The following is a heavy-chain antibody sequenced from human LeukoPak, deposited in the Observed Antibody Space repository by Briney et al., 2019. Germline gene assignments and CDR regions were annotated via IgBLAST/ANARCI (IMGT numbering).Heavy chain of an antibody. J-gene: IGHJ6*02. CDR1: GFTVSSNY. CDR3: TLLAYYYDSSGNPSRRYYGMDV. D-gene: IGHD3-22*01. Sequence: GGSLRLSCAASGFTVSSNYMSWVRQAPGKGLEWVSVIYSGGSTYYADSVKGRFTISRHNSKNTLYPQMNSLRAEDTAVYYCTLLAYYYDSSGNPSRRYYGMDVWGQGTTVTVSS. V-gene: IGHV3-53*04. CDR2: IYSGGST.